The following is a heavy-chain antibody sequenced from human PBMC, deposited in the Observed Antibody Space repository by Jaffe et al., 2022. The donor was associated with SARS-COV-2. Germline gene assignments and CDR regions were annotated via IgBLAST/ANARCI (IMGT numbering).Heavy chain of an antibody. CDR3: ARDGPIVATAPSAFDI. Sequence: QVQLQESGPGLVKPSQTLSLTCTVSGGSISSGGYYWSWIRQHPGKGLEWIGYIYYSGSTYYNPSLKSRVTISVDTSKNQFSLKLSSVTAADTAVYYCARDGPIVATAPSAFDIWGQGTMVTVSS. V-gene: IGHV4-31*03. J-gene: IGHJ3*02. CDR2: IYYSGST. D-gene: IGHD5-12*01. CDR1: GGSISSGGYY.